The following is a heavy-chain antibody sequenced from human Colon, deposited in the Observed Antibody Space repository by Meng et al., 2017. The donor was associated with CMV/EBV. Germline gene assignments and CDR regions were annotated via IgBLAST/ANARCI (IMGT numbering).Heavy chain of an antibody. D-gene: IGHD6-19*01. CDR3: ARHSDNGWYYFES. V-gene: IGHV4-39*01. J-gene: IGHJ4*02. Sequence: CGDSFGCSTGYWGLLREPPERGLELIGSIRSSGDTYRYPSLWSRVIMSVDPSKNQFSLRLTSVTAADTSIYYCARHSDNGWYYFESWGQGTLVTVSS. CDR2: IRSSGDT. CDR1: GDSFGCSTGY.